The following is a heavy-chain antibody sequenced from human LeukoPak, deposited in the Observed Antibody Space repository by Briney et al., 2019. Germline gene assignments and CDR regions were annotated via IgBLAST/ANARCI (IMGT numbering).Heavy chain of an antibody. D-gene: IGHD4-17*01. CDR1: GFPFRTYS. CDR3: ARDGYLSTVTRGNWDY. J-gene: IGHJ4*02. Sequence: GSLRLSCAASGFPFRTYSMNWVRPAPGKGLEWVSSISSDNGYIYYAASVKGRFTISRDNAKNSLYLQMNSLRAEDTAVYYCARDGYLSTVTRGNWDYWGQGSPVTVSS. V-gene: IGHV3-21*01. CDR2: ISSDNGYI.